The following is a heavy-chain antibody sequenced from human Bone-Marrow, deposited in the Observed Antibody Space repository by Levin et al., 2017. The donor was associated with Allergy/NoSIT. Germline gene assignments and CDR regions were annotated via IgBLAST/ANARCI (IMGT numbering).Heavy chain of an antibody. CDR1: GFTFSDYY. Sequence: GGSLRLSCAASGFTFSDYYMSWIRQAPGKGLEWVSYISSSGSTIYYADSVKGRFTISRDNAKNSLYLQMNSLRAEDTAVYYCARDGYNYNARDVYFDYWGQGTLVTVSS. J-gene: IGHJ4*02. V-gene: IGHV3-11*01. CDR3: ARDGYNYNARDVYFDY. CDR2: ISSSGSTI. D-gene: IGHD5-24*01.